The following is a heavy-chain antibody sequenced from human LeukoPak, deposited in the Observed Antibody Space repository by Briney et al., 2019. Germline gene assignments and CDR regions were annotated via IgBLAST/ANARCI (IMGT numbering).Heavy chain of an antibody. Sequence: SETLSLTCTVSGGSVSSGSYYWSWIRQPPGKGLEWIGYIYYSGSTNYNPSLKSRVTILVDTSKNQFSLKLSSVTAADTAVYYCARARDEPYGMDVWGQGTTVTVSS. J-gene: IGHJ6*02. V-gene: IGHV4-61*01. CDR1: GGSVSSGSYY. CDR3: ARARDEPYGMDV. D-gene: IGHD5-24*01. CDR2: IYYSGST.